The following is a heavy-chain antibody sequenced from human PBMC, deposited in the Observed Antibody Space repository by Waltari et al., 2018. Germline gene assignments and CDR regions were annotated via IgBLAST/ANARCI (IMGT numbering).Heavy chain of an antibody. CDR1: GVLFSDSG. D-gene: IGHD3-10*01. CDR2: ISNSADYT. CDR3: VSCTYYPLDY. J-gene: IGHJ4*02. Sequence: EVLLVESGGGFVQPGGSLRLACAASGVLFSDSGMSWVRQAPGKGLEWVAHISNSADYTVYADSVKGRFTISSDNAKKSLFLHMTALRAEDTALYYCVSCTYYPLDYWGQGALVTVSS. V-gene: IGHV3-48*03.